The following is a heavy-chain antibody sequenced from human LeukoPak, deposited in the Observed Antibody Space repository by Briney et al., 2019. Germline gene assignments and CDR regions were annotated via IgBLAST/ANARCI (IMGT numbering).Heavy chain of an antibody. CDR1: GFTFSDYY. Sequence: PGGSLRLSCAASGFTFSDYYMSWIRQAPGKGREWVSYISSSGSTIYYADSVKGRFTISRDNAKNSLYLQMNGLRAEDTAVYYCARDRTSSDTPTGPWGQGTLVTVSS. D-gene: IGHD5-18*01. CDR2: ISSSGSTI. CDR3: ARDRTSSDTPTGP. V-gene: IGHV3-11*04. J-gene: IGHJ5*02.